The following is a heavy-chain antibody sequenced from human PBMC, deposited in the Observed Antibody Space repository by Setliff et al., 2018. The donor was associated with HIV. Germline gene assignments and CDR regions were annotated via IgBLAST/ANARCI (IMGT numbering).Heavy chain of an antibody. CDR1: GYTFIGYN. CDR3: ARALDSSADIEGYFDF. V-gene: IGHV1-2*02. J-gene: IGHJ4*02. D-gene: IGHD2-15*01. CDR2: INPNSGGT. Sequence: GASVKVSCKASGYTFIGYNMHWVRQAPGQGLEWMGWINPNSGGTNYAQEFQGRVIMTRDTSISTAYMELSRLRSDDTAVYYCARALDSSADIEGYFDFWGQGMLVTVSS.